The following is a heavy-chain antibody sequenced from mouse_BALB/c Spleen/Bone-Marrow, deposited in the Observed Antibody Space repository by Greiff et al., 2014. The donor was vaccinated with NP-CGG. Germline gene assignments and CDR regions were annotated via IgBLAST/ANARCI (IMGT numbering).Heavy chain of an antibody. Sequence: LVESGDELVRPGTSVKVSCKASGYAFTNYLIEWFKQRPGQGLEWIGRINPGIGGTTYNAKFKGKATLTADKSPTTAYMQLSSLTSDDSAVYFCARFTRDYWGQGTTLTVSS. J-gene: IGHJ2*01. CDR3: ARFTRDY. CDR2: INPGIGGT. CDR1: GYAFTNYL. V-gene: IGHV1-54*01.